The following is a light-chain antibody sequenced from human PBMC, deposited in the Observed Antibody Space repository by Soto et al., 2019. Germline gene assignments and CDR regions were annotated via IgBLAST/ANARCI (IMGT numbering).Light chain of an antibody. CDR3: SSYAGSNVV. J-gene: IGLJ2*01. V-gene: IGLV2-14*01. CDR1: SSDVDTHNY. CDR2: EVI. Sequence: QSALTQPASVSGSPGQSITISCTATSSDVDTHNYVSWYQQYPGKAPKLMIYEVINRPSGVSNRFSGSKSGNTASLIISGLQAEDEADYYCSSYAGSNVVFGGGTKLTVL.